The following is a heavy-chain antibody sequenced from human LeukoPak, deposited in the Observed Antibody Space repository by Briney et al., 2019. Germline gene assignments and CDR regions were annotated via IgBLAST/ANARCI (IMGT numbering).Heavy chain of an antibody. V-gene: IGHV4-4*07. D-gene: IGHD3-16*01. Sequence: SETLSLTCTVSGGSISSYYWSWIRQPAGKGLEWIGRIYTSGSTNYNPSLNSRVTMSVDRSKNHFSLKLSSVTAADTAVYYCARDPRISRGNYDYVPLWGQGILVTVSS. J-gene: IGHJ4*02. CDR2: IYTSGST. CDR3: ARDPRISRGNYDYVPL. CDR1: GGSISSYY.